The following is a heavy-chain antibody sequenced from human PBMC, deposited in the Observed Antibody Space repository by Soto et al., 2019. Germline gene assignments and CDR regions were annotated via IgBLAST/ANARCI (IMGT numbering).Heavy chain of an antibody. CDR3: ARVTYYYDSSGYYGYYFDY. CDR2: IYYSGST. CDR1: GGSISSYY. J-gene: IGHJ4*02. D-gene: IGHD3-22*01. V-gene: IGHV4-59*01. Sequence: SESLSLTCTVSGGSISSYYWSWIRQPPGKGLEWIGYIYYSGSTNYNPSLKSRVTISVDTSKNQFSLKLSSVTAADTAVYYCARVTYYYDSSGYYGYYFDYWGQGTLATVSS.